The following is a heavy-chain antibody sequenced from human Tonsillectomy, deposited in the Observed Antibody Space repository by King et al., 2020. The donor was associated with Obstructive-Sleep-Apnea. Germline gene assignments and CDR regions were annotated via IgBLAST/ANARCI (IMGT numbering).Heavy chain of an antibody. CDR2: ITGSGDST. Sequence: VQLVESGGGLVQPGGSLRLSCAVSGITFNSFAMNWVRQAPGKGLEWVSAITGSGDSTYYADSVKGRFTVSRENSKNMLYLQMNSLSAEDTAVYYCAKDLGRNFDWFNYLDYWGQGTLVTVSS. D-gene: IGHD3-9*01. V-gene: IGHV3-23*04. CDR3: AKDLGRNFDWFNYLDY. J-gene: IGHJ4*02. CDR1: GITFNSFA.